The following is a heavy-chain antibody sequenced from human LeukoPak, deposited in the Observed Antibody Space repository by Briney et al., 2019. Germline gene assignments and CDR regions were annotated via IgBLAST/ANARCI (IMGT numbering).Heavy chain of an antibody. D-gene: IGHD6-13*01. CDR2: IRYDGSNK. Sequence: GGSLRLSCAASGFAFSSYGMHWVRQAPGKGLEWVAFIRYDGSNKYYADSVKGRFTISRDNSKNTLYLQMNSLRAEDTAVYYCAKGGSDSSTRNWFDPWGQGTLVTVSS. V-gene: IGHV3-30*02. J-gene: IGHJ5*02. CDR1: GFAFSSYG. CDR3: AKGGSDSSTRNWFDP.